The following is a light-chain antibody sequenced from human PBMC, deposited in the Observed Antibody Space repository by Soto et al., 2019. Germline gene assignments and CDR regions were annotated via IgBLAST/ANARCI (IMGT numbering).Light chain of an antibody. CDR2: AVS. V-gene: IGKV1-39*01. CDR1: QRVSRY. J-gene: IGKJ4*01. Sequence: DIQLTQSPSSLSASVGDRVIITCRASQRVSRYLNWYQQKPGKAPKVLIYAVSRLQSGVPSRFSGSGSETDFILTIRSLQAEYFATYYCQQSYIPPFTTGGGTKV. CDR3: QQSYIPPFT.